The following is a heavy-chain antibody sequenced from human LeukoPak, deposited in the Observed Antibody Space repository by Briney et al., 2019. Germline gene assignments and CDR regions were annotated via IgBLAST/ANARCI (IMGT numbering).Heavy chain of an antibody. J-gene: IGHJ4*02. CDR2: IIPIFGTA. Sequence: SVKVSCKASGGTFSSYAISWVRQAPGQGLEWMGGIIPIFGTANYAQKFQGRVTIIADESTSTAYMELSSLRSEDTAVYYCASSRLGSGYYPTEAFGYWGQGTLVTVSS. CDR1: GGTFSSYA. CDR3: ASSRLGSGYYPTEAFGY. V-gene: IGHV1-69*13. D-gene: IGHD3-22*01.